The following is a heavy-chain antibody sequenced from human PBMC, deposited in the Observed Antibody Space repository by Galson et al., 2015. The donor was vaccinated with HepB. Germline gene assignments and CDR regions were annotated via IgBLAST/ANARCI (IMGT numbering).Heavy chain of an antibody. D-gene: IGHD2-15*01. Sequence: SLRLSCAASGFTFSRYGMIWVRQAPGKGLEWVPAISGSGGTTYYADSVKGRLTISRDNSKNTLYLHVNSLRVEDTAVYYCAKAISVVGAGSYFDYWGQGTLVTVSS. CDR3: AKAISVVGAGSYFDY. CDR1: GFTFSRYG. CDR2: ISGSGGTT. J-gene: IGHJ4*02. V-gene: IGHV3-23*01.